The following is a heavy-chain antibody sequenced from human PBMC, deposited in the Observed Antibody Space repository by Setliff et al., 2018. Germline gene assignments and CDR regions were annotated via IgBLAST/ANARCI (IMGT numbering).Heavy chain of an antibody. Sequence: LRLSCAASGFTFSSEYMNWVRQAPGKGLEWVSYISSSSTSIYSDSVKGRFTISRDNSKNTVYLQVNSLRGEDTAVYHCAKDPKYRGVWPHPAYFDYWGQGALVTVFS. CDR3: AKDPKYRGVWPHPAYFDY. V-gene: IGHV3-48*01. CDR1: GFTFSSEY. D-gene: IGHD6-6*01. J-gene: IGHJ4*02. CDR2: ISSSSTSI.